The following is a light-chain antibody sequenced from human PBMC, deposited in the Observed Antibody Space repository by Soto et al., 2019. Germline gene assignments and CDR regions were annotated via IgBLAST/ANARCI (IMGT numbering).Light chain of an antibody. CDR3: MQCLQTPFT. V-gene: IGKV2-28*01. J-gene: IGKJ3*01. CDR1: QSLLHSSGYSY. CDR2: LGP. Sequence: EIVMTQSPLSLSVTPGEPASISCSSSQSLLHSSGYSYLDWYLQKPGQSPQVLIYLGPIRASGVPDRFSGRRSGPDVTLKISRVEDEDVGIYYCMQCLQTPFTFGPGFKVYIK.